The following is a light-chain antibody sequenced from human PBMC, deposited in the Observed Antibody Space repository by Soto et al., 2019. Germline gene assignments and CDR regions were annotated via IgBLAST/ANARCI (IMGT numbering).Light chain of an antibody. CDR3: QQYNPYSPWT. CDR1: QDIGDW. V-gene: IGKV1-5*01. Sequence: DIQMTQSPSSLSASVGDRVTITCRASQDIGDWLAWYQQKPGKAPKLLVYAASSLQSGVPSRFSGSGSGTEFTLTISGLQPDDFATYYCQQYNPYSPWTFGQGTKVDIK. CDR2: AAS. J-gene: IGKJ1*01.